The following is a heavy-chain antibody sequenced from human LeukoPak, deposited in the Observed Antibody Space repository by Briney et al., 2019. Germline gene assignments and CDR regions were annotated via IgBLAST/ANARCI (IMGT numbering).Heavy chain of an antibody. J-gene: IGHJ4*02. Sequence: GGSLRLSCAASGFTFSDYSMNWVRQAPGKGLEWVSYITSSTSYIYYADSVRGRFTISRDNAKNSLYLQMNSLRAEDTAVYYCAREKGVSGYDYWGQGTLVTVSS. D-gene: IGHD5/OR15-5a*01. V-gene: IGHV3-21*01. CDR2: ITSSTSYI. CDR3: AREKGVSGYDY. CDR1: GFTFSDYS.